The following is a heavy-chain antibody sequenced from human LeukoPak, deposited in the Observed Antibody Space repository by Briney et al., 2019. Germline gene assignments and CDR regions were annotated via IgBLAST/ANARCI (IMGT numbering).Heavy chain of an antibody. CDR1: GFTFSSYG. V-gene: IGHV3-33*06. Sequence: GRSLRLSCAASGFTFSSYGMHWVRQAPGKGLEWVAVIWYDGSNKYYADSVKGRFTISRDNSKNTLYLQMNSLRAEDTAVYYCAKDSAVTTVDYWGQGTLVTVSS. J-gene: IGHJ4*02. D-gene: IGHD4-17*01. CDR2: IWYDGSNK. CDR3: AKDSAVTTVDY.